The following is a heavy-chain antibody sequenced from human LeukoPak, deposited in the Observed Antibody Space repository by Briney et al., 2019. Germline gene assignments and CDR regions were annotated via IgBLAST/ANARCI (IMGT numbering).Heavy chain of an antibody. V-gene: IGHV3-23*01. Sequence: PGGSLRLSCAAFSGFAMSCVRQAPGRGLEWVSAINGRGDDTYYPDSVKGRFTISRDNSNNTLYLQMNSLRAEDTAVYYCAKGHRSSSSFFDSWGQGILVTVSS. CDR1: SGFA. D-gene: IGHD6-19*01. J-gene: IGHJ4*02. CDR2: INGRGDDT. CDR3: AKGHRSSSSFFDS.